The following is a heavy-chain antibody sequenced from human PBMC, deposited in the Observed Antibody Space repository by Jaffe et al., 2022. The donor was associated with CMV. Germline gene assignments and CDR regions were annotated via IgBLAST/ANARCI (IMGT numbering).Heavy chain of an antibody. CDR3: AREIQLRSREGAFDI. J-gene: IGHJ3*02. CDR1: GFTFSSYD. CDR2: IGTAGDT. D-gene: IGHD5-18*01. Sequence: EVQLVESGGGLVQPGGSLRLSCAASGFTFSSYDMHWVRQATGKGLEWVSAIGTAGDTYYPGSVKGRFTISRENAKNSLYLQMNSLRAGDTAVYYCAREIQLRSREGAFDIWGQGTMVTVSS. V-gene: IGHV3-13*01.